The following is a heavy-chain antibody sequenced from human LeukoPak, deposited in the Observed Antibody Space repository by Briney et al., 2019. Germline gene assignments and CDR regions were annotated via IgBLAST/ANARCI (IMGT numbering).Heavy chain of an antibody. Sequence: SETLSLTCTVSGGSISSYYWSWIRQPAGKGLEWIGRIYTSGSTNYNPSLKSRVTMSVDTSKNQFSLKLSSVTAADTAVYYCVRGRVPAAMKGWFDPWGQGTLVTVSS. CDR1: GGSISSYY. V-gene: IGHV4-4*07. D-gene: IGHD2-2*01. J-gene: IGHJ5*02. CDR3: VRGRVPAAMKGWFDP. CDR2: IYTSGST.